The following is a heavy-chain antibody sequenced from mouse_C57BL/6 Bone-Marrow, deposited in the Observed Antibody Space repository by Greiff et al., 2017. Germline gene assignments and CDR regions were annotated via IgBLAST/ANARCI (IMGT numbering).Heavy chain of an antibody. J-gene: IGHJ1*03. CDR1: GFTFSSYT. Sequence: EVKLMESGGGLVKPGGSLKLSCAASGFTFSSYTMSWVRQTPEKRLQWVAAISGGGGNTYYPDSVKGRFTISRDNDKNTLYLQVSSLRSEDTALSYCSSQVTTVLATKYFDVWGTGTTVTVSS. V-gene: IGHV5-9*01. D-gene: IGHD1-1*01. CDR3: SSQVTTVLATKYFDV. CDR2: ISGGGGNT.